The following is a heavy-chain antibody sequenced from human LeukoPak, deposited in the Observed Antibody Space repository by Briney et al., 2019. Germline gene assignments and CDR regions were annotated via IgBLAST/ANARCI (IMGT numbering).Heavy chain of an antibody. CDR3: ARGHRRYCSSTSCYTFNY. D-gene: IGHD2-2*02. CDR1: GGSFSGYY. V-gene: IGHV4-34*01. J-gene: IGHJ4*02. CDR2: INHSGST. Sequence: SETLSLTCAVYGGSFSGYYWSWIRQPPGKGLEWIGEINHSGSTNYNPSLKSRVTISVDTSKNQFSLKLSSVTAADTAVYYCARGHRRYCSSTSCYTFNYWGQGTLVTVSS.